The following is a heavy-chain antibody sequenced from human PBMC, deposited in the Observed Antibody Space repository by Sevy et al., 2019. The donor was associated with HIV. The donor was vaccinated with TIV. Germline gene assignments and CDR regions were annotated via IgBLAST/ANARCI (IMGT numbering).Heavy chain of an antibody. Sequence: GGSLRLSCTASGFTFGDYAMSWVRQAPGKGLEWVGFIRSKAYGGTTEYAASVKGRFTISMDASKRIAYLQMNSLKTQDIAVYYCTRDEYYDILTGYYQVADYYYMDVWGKGTTVTVSS. CDR1: GFTFGDYA. CDR3: TRDEYYDILTGYYQVADYYYMDV. J-gene: IGHJ6*03. D-gene: IGHD3-9*01. V-gene: IGHV3-49*04. CDR2: IRSKAYGGTT.